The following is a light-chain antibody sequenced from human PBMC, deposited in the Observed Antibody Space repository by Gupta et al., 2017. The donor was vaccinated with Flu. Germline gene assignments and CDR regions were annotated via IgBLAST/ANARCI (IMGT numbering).Light chain of an antibody. Sequence: QSALTQPASASGSPGQSITISCAGTSSDIGGYDYVSWYQHLPGKAPKLMIYEVTNRPSGVSHRFSGSKSGSTASLTIFGLQDEDEADYYCCSYRSSSTRVVFGTGTKVTV. CDR3: CSYRSSSTRVV. CDR1: SSDIGGYDY. J-gene: IGLJ1*01. V-gene: IGLV2-14*01. CDR2: EVT.